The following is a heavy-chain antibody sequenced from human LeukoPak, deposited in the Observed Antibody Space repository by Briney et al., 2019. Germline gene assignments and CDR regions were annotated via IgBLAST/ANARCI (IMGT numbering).Heavy chain of an antibody. Sequence: GGSLRLSCAASGFSFSRYCMSWVRQAPGKGLEWVSAISGSGGSTYYADSVKGRFTISRDNSKNTLYLQMNSLRAEDTAVYYRAKDSYSSGWYDYSGQGTLVTVSS. J-gene: IGHJ4*02. D-gene: IGHD6-19*01. CDR3: AKDSYSSGWYDY. CDR2: ISGSGGST. CDR1: GFSFSRYC. V-gene: IGHV3-23*01.